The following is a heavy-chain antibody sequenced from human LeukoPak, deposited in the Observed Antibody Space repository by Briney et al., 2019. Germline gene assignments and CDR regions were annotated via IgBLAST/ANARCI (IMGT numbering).Heavy chain of an antibody. V-gene: IGHV4-34*01. CDR2: INHSGST. CDR1: GGSFSGYY. CDR3: ARYSGSYALFDY. D-gene: IGHD1-26*01. J-gene: IGHJ4*02. Sequence: PSETLSLTCAVYGGSFSGYYWSWIRQPPGKGLEWIGEINHSGSTNYNPSLKSRVTISVDTSKNQFSLKLSSVTAADTAVYYCARYSGSYALFDYWGQGTLVTVSS.